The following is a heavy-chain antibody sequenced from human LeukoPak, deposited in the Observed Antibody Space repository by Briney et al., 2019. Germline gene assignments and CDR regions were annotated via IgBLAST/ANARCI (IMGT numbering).Heavy chain of an antibody. J-gene: IGHJ4*02. D-gene: IGHD6-6*01. Sequence: ASVKVSCKASGYTFPSYFMHWVRQAPGQGLEWMGIINPTGGSTTYAQKFQGRVTTTRDTSTSTVYMELSSLRSDDTAVYYCARTAARRFDYWGQGTLVTVS. V-gene: IGHV1-46*01. CDR3: ARTAARRFDY. CDR2: INPTGGST. CDR1: GYTFPSYF.